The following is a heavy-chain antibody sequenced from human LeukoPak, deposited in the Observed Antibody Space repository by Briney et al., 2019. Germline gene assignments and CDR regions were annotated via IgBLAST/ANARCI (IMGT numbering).Heavy chain of an antibody. CDR3: AADTERFLGFDY. V-gene: IGHV1-24*01. CDR2: FDPEDGET. Sequence: ASVKVSCKVSGYTLTELSMHWVRQAPGKGREWMGGFDPEDGETIYTQEFQGRVTMTEDTSTDTAYMELSSLRSEDTAVYYCAADTERFLGFDYWGQGTLVTVSS. CDR1: GYTLTELS. J-gene: IGHJ4*02. D-gene: IGHD3-3*01.